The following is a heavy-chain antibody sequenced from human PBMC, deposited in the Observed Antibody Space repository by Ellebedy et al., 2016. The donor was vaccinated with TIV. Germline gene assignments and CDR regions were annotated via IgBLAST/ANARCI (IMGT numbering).Heavy chain of an antibody. Sequence: GGSLRLSCAASEFTFSSYGMHWVRQAPGKGLEWVTVISHDGFSKYFADSVKGRFTISRDNSKNTVYLQMNSLRAEDTAVYYCARGNWASFYYYGMDVWGQGTTVTVSS. V-gene: IGHV3-30*03. CDR3: ARGNWASFYYYGMDV. J-gene: IGHJ6*02. CDR2: ISHDGFSK. D-gene: IGHD7-27*01. CDR1: EFTFSSYG.